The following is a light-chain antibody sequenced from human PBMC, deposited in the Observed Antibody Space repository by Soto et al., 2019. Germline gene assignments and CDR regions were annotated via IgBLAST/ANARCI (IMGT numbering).Light chain of an antibody. J-gene: IGLJ1*01. V-gene: IGLV2-8*02. CDR1: SSDVGGYNY. CDR2: EVN. CDR3: SSYAGSSNV. Sequence: QSALTQPPSASSSPGQSVAISCTGTSSDVGGYNYVSWYKQHPGKAPKLMIYEVNKRPSGVPDRFSGSMSGNTASLTVSGLQAEDEADYYCSSYAGSSNVFGTGTKGTVL.